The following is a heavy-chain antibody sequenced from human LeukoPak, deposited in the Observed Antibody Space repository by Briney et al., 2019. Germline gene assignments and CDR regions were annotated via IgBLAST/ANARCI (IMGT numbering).Heavy chain of an antibody. CDR2: INHYGST. J-gene: IGHJ6*03. CDR1: GGSFSGAY. CDR3: ARGGYDHNYYYYMDV. V-gene: IGHV4-34*01. D-gene: IGHD5-12*01. Sequence: SETLSLTCAVYGGSFSGAYWRWIRQPPGKGLEWIGEINHYGSTSYNPSLKSRVTISVDRSKNQFSLNLNSVTAADTAVYYCARGGYDHNYYYYMDVWGKGTTVTVSS.